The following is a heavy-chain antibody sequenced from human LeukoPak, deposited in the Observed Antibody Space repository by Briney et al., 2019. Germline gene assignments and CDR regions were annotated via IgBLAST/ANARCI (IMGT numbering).Heavy chain of an antibody. CDR1: GGSISRDY. Sequence: SETLSLTCTVSGGSISRDYWSWMRQPPGKGLEWIGYIYYTGSTNYNPSLKSRVTISVDTSKNQFSLKLSSVTAADTAVYYCARDRPGGSSLDYWGQGTLVTVSS. D-gene: IGHD6-13*01. CDR2: IYYTGST. CDR3: ARDRPGGSSLDY. J-gene: IGHJ4*02. V-gene: IGHV4-59*01.